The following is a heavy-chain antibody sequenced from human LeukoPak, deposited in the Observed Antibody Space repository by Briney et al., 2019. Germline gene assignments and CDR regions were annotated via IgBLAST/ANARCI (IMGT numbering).Heavy chain of an antibody. V-gene: IGHV4-61*02. CDR1: GGSISSGSYY. J-gene: IGHJ5*02. CDR2: IYTSGST. D-gene: IGHD3-22*01. CDR3: ARGIGDYYDSSGTPRRAFDP. Sequence: SQTLSLTCTVSGGSISSGSYYWSWIRQPAGKGLEWIGRIYTSGSTNYNPSLKSRVTISVDTSKNQFSLKLSSVTAADTAVYYCARGIGDYYDSSGTPRRAFDPWGREPWSPSPQ.